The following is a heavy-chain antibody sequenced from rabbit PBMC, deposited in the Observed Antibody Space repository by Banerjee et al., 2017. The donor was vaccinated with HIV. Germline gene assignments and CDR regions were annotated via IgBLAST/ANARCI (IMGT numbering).Heavy chain of an antibody. Sequence: QSLEESGGDLVKPGASLTLTCTASGFSFSSSYWICWVRQAPGKGLEWIACIYVGSSGSTNYASWAKGRFTISKTSSTTVTLQMTSLTAADTATYFCARDAKRDGYYFNLWGPGTLVTVS. CDR2: IYVGSSGST. CDR3: ARDAKRDGYYFNL. J-gene: IGHJ4*01. D-gene: IGHD1-1*01. CDR1: GFSFSSSYW. V-gene: IGHV1S40*01.